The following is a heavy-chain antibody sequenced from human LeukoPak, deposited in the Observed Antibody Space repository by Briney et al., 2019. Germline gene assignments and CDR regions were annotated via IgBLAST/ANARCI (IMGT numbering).Heavy chain of an antibody. Sequence: SETLSLTCTVSGGSISSYYWSWIRQPPGKGLEWIGYIYYSGSTNYNPSLKSRVTISVDTSKNQFSLKLSSVTAADTAVYYCARPGLDWFDPWGQGTLVTVSS. CDR1: GGSISSYY. CDR2: IYYSGST. CDR3: ARPGLDWFDP. J-gene: IGHJ5*02. D-gene: IGHD3-10*01. V-gene: IGHV4-59*01.